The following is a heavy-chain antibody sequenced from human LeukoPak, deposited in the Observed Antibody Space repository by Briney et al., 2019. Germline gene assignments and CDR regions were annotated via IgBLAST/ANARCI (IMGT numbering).Heavy chain of an antibody. J-gene: IGHJ5*02. CDR1: GFTFSSYS. CDR3: AREVPAAYNWFDP. V-gene: IGHV3-48*04. Sequence: PGGSLRLSCAASGFTFSSYSMNWVRQAPGKGLEWVSYISSSSSTIYYADSVKGRFTISRDNAKNSLYLQMNSLRAEDTAVYYCAREVPAAYNWFDPWGQGTLVTVSS. D-gene: IGHD2-2*01. CDR2: ISSSSSTI.